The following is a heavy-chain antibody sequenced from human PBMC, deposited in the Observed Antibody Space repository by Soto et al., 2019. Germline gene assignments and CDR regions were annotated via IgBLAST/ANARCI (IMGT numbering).Heavy chain of an antibody. CDR2: ISYDGSNK. CDR3: AKDLQVVVAAAYGMDV. V-gene: IGHV3-30*18. CDR1: GFTFSSYG. Sequence: GGSLRLSCAASGFTFSSYGMHWVRQAPGKGLEWVAVISYDGSNKYYADSVKGRSTISRDNSKNTLYLQMNSLRAEDTAVYYCAKDLQVVVAAAYGMDVWGQGTTVTVSS. J-gene: IGHJ6*02. D-gene: IGHD2-15*01.